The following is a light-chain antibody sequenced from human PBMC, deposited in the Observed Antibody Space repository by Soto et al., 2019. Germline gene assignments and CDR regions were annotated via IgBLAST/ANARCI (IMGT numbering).Light chain of an antibody. Sequence: IVLTQSPGTLSLSPGERATLSCRASQSVSRNYVAWYQQKPGQAPRLLIYGASSRASGIPDRFSGSGSGADFTLSITRLEPEDFALYYCQQYGSTPLTFXGGTKVDIK. V-gene: IGKV3-20*01. CDR1: QSVSRNY. CDR3: QQYGSTPLT. CDR2: GAS. J-gene: IGKJ4*01.